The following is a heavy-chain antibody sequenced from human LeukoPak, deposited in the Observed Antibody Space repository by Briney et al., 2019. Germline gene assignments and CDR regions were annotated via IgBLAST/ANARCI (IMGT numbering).Heavy chain of an antibody. CDR3: ASLPWFGELLDY. V-gene: IGHV3-23*01. D-gene: IGHD3-10*01. J-gene: IGHJ4*02. CDR1: GFTFSSYE. Sequence: GGSLRLSCAASGFTFSSYEMNWVRQAPGKGLEWVSAISGSGGSTYYADSVKGRFTISRDNSKNTLYLQMNSLRAEDTAVYYCASLPWFGELLDYWGQGTLVTVSS. CDR2: ISGSGGST.